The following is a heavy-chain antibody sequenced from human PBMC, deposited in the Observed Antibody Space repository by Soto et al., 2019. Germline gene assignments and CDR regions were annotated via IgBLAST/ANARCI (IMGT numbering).Heavy chain of an antibody. CDR3: AKAPPYSSGWYVGH. V-gene: IGHV3-23*01. Sequence: GVLRLSCEASGFTFSSYAMSWVRQAPGKGLEWVSEIIGSGASTYYADSVKGRFTISRDNSKNTLYLQMSSLRAEDTAVYYCAKAPPYSSGWYVGHWGQGTLVTVSS. CDR1: GFTFSSYA. J-gene: IGHJ4*02. CDR2: IIGSGAST. D-gene: IGHD6-19*01.